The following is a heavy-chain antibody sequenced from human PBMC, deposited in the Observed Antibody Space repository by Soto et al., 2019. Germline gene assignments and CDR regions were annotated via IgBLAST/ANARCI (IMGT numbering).Heavy chain of an antibody. J-gene: IGHJ4*02. CDR2: IFHSGSP. CDR1: GGSIISYNW. Sequence: QVQLQESGPGLVKPSGTLSLTCAVSGGSIISYNWWSWVRQPPGKGLEWIGEIFHSGSPNYNPSLESRVDMSLDKANNKFSLSLTSVTAAYTAVYFCVNSQGKEPLDHFDFLGQWTLVTVSS. D-gene: IGHD6-13*01. V-gene: IGHV4-4*02. CDR3: VNSQGKEPLDHFDF.